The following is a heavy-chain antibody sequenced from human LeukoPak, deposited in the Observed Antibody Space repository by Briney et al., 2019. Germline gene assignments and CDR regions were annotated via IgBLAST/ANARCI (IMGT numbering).Heavy chain of an antibody. CDR2: IYSGGST. J-gene: IGHJ4*02. D-gene: IGHD6-19*01. V-gene: IGHV3-66*01. CDR3: TTDRRTGYSSGWYVDY. CDR1: GFTVSSNY. Sequence: HPGGSLRLSCAASGFTVSSNYMSWVRQAPGKGLEWVSVIYSGGSTYYADSVKGRFTISRDDSKNTLYLQMNSLKTEDTAVYYFTTDRRTGYSSGWYVDYWGQGTLVTVSS.